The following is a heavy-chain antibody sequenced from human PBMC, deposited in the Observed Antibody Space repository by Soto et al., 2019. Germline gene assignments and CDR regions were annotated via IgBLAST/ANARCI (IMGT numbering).Heavy chain of an antibody. D-gene: IGHD4-17*01. CDR2: IKSKTDGGTT. CDR3: TTDDDYGGADEEYFQH. J-gene: IGHJ1*01. V-gene: IGHV3-15*01. CDR1: GFTFSNAW. Sequence: GGSLRLSCAASGFTFSNAWMSWVRQAPGKGLEWVGRIKSKTDGGTTDYAAPVKGRFTISRDDSKNTLYLQMNSLKTEDTAVYYCTTDDDYGGADEEYFQHWGQGTLVTVSS.